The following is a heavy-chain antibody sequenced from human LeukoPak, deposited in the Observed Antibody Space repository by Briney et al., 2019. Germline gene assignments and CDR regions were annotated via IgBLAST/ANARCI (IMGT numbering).Heavy chain of an antibody. Sequence: GESLKISCKGSGYTFTSYWIAWVRQMPGKGLEWMGIIYPGDSDTRYSPSFQGQVTISADKSISTAYLQWGSLKASDTAMYYCARRVRVAAFFDYWGQGTLVTVSS. J-gene: IGHJ4*02. CDR3: ARRVRVAAFFDY. V-gene: IGHV5-51*01. CDR1: GYTFTSYW. D-gene: IGHD2-15*01. CDR2: IYPGDSDT.